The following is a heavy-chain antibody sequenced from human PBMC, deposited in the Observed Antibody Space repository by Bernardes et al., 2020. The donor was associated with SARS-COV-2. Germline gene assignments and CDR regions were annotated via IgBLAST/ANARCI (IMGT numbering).Heavy chain of an antibody. J-gene: IGHJ4*02. CDR3: SRGFDY. CDR1: AGSISAYS. CDR2: LYYTGFT. Sequence: SETLSLTCTLSAGSISAYSWSCFRQPPGKGLEWVGYLYYTGFTNYNPSLQSRVTISVDTSKNQFTLKLSSVTAADTAVSYCSRGFDYWGQGIMVTVSS. V-gene: IGHV4-59*01.